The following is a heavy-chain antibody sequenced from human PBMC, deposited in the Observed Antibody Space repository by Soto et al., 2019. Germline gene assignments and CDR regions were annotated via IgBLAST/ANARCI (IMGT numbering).Heavy chain of an antibody. J-gene: IGHJ6*02. V-gene: IGHV4-31*03. CDR3: ARGTMLRGPGYYYAMDV. CDR2: IYYDGRS. CDR1: GDSISSNGYF. Sequence: SETLSLTCSVSGDSISSNGYFWTWIRQHPGKGLEWIGYIYYDGRSYYTPSLKSRVIISVDTSKNQFSLNLTAVTAADTAVYYCARGTMLRGPGYYYAMDVWGQGTTVTVSS. D-gene: IGHD3-10*01.